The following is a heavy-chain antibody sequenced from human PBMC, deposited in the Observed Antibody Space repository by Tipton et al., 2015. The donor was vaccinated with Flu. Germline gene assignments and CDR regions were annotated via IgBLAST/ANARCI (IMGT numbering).Heavy chain of an antibody. D-gene: IGHD3-10*01. Sequence: TLSLTCGVSGDSIRSSNYYWGWIRQPPGKGLEWIGNIFRTGNAYRNPSFKSRVTISVDRSKNQFSLNVFSVTAADTAVYYCARRTYYYGSGEQDYWGQGTLVTVSS. CDR2: IFRTGNA. CDR1: GDSIRSSNYY. J-gene: IGHJ4*02. CDR3: ARRTYYYGSGEQDY. V-gene: IGHV4-38-2*01.